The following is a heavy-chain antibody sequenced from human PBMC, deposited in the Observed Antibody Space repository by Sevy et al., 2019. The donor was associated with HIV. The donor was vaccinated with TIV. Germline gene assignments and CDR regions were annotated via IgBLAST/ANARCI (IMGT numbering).Heavy chain of an antibody. D-gene: IGHD3-22*01. CDR2: ISSGSSYV. V-gene: IGHV3-21*01. CDR1: GFTFSYYN. Sequence: GGSLRLSCAASGFTFSYYNMNWVRQAPGKGLEWVSSISSGSSYVYHADSVKGRFTISRDNAKNSLYLQMNSLRTEDTSLYYCASPLDYYDSPSAYWGQGTQVTVSS. J-gene: IGHJ4*02. CDR3: ASPLDYYDSPSAY.